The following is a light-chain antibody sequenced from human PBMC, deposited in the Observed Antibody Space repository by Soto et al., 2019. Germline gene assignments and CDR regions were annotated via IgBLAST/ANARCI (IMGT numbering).Light chain of an antibody. Sequence: EIVLTQSPATLSSSTGETAILSCRASQYVGSRLAWYQHKPGQAPRLLIYYMSKRATGIPARFSGSGSGTDFTLTISSLAPDDFAIYYCHQRQSWPRTFGQGTKVDIK. CDR2: YMS. V-gene: IGKV3-11*01. CDR3: HQRQSWPRT. CDR1: QYVGSR. J-gene: IGKJ1*01.